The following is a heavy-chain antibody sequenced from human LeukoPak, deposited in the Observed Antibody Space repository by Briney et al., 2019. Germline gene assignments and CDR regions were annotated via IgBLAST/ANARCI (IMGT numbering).Heavy chain of an antibody. CDR3: ARDRWLRVAFDI. Sequence: PSETLSLTCTVSGGSISSYYWSWIRQPPGKGLEWIGYIYYSGSTNYNPSLKSRVTISVDTSKNQFSLKLSSVTAADTAVYYCARDRWLRVAFDIWGQGTMVTVSS. D-gene: IGHD5-12*01. V-gene: IGHV4-59*12. CDR2: IYYSGST. J-gene: IGHJ3*02. CDR1: GGSISSYY.